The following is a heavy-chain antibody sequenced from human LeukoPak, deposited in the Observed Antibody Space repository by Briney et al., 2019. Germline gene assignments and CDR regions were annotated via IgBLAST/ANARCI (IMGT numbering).Heavy chain of an antibody. CDR2: INHSGST. CDR3: ARAYGDYDYYYGMDV. D-gene: IGHD4-17*01. J-gene: IGHJ6*02. CDR1: GGSFSGFY. Sequence: SETLSLTCAVYGGSFSGFYWSRIRQPPGKGLELIGEINHSGSTNYNPSLKSRVTVSVDTSKNQFSLKLSSVTAADTAVYYCARAYGDYDYYYGMDVWGQGTTVTVSS. V-gene: IGHV4-34*01.